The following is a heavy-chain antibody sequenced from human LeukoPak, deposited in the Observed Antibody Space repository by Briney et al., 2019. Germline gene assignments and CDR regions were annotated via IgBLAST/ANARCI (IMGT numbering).Heavy chain of an antibody. CDR3: ARDPQEYYYGMDV. J-gene: IGHJ6*02. Sequence: GASVKVSCKASGYIFTGYYMHWVRQAPGQGLEWMGWINPNSGGTNYAQKFQGRVTMTRDTSISTAYMGLSRLRSDDTAVYYCARDPQEYYYGMDVWGQGTTVTVS. V-gene: IGHV1-2*02. CDR2: INPNSGGT. CDR1: GYIFTGYY.